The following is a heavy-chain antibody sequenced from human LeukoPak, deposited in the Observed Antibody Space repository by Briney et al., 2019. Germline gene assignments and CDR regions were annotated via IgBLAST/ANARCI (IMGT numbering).Heavy chain of an antibody. CDR2: IYTSGST. V-gene: IGHV4-61*02. Sequence: PSQTLSLTCTVSGGSISSGSYYWSWIRQPAGKGLEWIGRIYTSGSTNYNPSLKSRVTISVDTSKNQFSLKLSSVTAADTAVYYCARQDRIYYYGSGSFYYYYYMDVWGKGTTVTISS. CDR3: ARQDRIYYYGSGSFYYYYYMDV. CDR1: GGSISSGSYY. J-gene: IGHJ6*03. D-gene: IGHD3-10*01.